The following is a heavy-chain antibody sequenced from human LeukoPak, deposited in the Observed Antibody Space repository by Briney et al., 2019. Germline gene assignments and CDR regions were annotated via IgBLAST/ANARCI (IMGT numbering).Heavy chain of an antibody. CDR2: ISSGSSYI. Sequence: GGSLRLSCAASGFTFSSHIMNWVRQAPGKGLEWVSSISSGSSYIYYADSVKGRFTISRDNAKNSLYLQMNSLRAEDTAVYYCAKGTASDYLLDYWGQGTLVTVSS. D-gene: IGHD4-17*01. V-gene: IGHV3-21*01. CDR1: GFTFSSHI. CDR3: AKGTASDYLLDY. J-gene: IGHJ4*02.